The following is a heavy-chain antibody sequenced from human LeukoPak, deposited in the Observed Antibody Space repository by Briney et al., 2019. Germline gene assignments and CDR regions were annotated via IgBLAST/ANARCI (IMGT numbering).Heavy chain of an antibody. Sequence: PGGSLRLSCAASEFTFSSYSLTWVRQAPGTRLEWVSLISGSGGTTYYADSVRGRFTISRDNSKNTLYLQMNTLRAGDTAVYYCATEATYCTAACYSLSDYWGQGTLVTVSS. CDR1: EFTFSSYS. CDR2: ISGSGGTT. D-gene: IGHD2-21*02. V-gene: IGHV3-23*01. CDR3: ATEATYCTAACYSLSDY. J-gene: IGHJ4*02.